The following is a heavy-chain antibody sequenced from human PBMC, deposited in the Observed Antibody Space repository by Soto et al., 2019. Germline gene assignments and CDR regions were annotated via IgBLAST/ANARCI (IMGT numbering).Heavy chain of an antibody. CDR3: AKGFRSLEWYSLAPFDY. Sequence: PGESLRLSCVASGFTFDTYALNWVRQAPGKGLEWVSAIGSSGSTYYADSVKGRFTISRDTPKKTLYLQMNSLRVEDTAKYYCAKGFRSLEWYSLAPFDYWGQGALVTVSS. CDR1: GFTFDTYA. D-gene: IGHD3-3*01. CDR2: IGSSGST. J-gene: IGHJ4*02. V-gene: IGHV3-23*01.